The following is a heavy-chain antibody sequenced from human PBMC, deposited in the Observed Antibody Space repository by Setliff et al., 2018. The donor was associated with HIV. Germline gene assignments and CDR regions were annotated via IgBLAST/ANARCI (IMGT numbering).Heavy chain of an antibody. Sequence: PSETLSLTCTVSGASISTYYWSWVRQPPGKGLEWIGYIYYSGSTNYSPSLKSRVTISVDTSKNQFSLKLSSVTAADTAVYYCARHSDSDLPFDYWGQGTLVTVSS. V-gene: IGHV4-59*08. CDR2: IYYSGST. CDR1: GASISTYY. CDR3: ARHSDSDLPFDY. J-gene: IGHJ4*02. D-gene: IGHD5-12*01.